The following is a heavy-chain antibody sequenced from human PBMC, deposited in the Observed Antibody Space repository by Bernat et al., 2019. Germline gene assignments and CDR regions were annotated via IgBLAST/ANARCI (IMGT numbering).Heavy chain of an antibody. CDR2: INPNSGDT. Sequence: QVQLVQSGAEVKKPGASVKVSCKAFGYTFTGYYMHWVRQAPGQGLEWMGWINPNSGDTNYAQKFQGRVTMTRDTSISTAYMELSRLRSDDTAVYYCARAYSSGWYRYDYWGQGTLVTVSS. CDR3: ARAYSSGWYRYDY. J-gene: IGHJ4*02. V-gene: IGHV1-2*02. CDR1: GYTFTGYY. D-gene: IGHD6-19*01.